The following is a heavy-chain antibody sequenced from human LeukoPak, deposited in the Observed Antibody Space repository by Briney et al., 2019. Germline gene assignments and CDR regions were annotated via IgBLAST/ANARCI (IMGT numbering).Heavy chain of an antibody. Sequence: GRSLRLSCAASGFTFNTYPMHWVRQAPGKGLEWVAVISNDGNNKYNADSVKGRFTISRDNSNTTLSLQMNGLRVEDTAVYYCARPDDSESFYRANHYWGRGTLVTVS. CDR1: GFTFNTYP. D-gene: IGHD3-10*01. V-gene: IGHV3-30*04. CDR3: ARPDDSESFYRANHY. CDR2: ISNDGNNK. J-gene: IGHJ4*02.